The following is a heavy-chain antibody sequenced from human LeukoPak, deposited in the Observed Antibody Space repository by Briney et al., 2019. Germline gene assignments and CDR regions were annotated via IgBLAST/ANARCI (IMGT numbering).Heavy chain of an antibody. Sequence: PGGSLRLSCAASGFTVSSNYMSWVRQAPGKGLEWVSVIYSGGSTYYADSVKGRFTISRDNSKNTLYLQMNSLRAEDTAVYYCARVVDTAMVTGTFDPWGQGTLVTVSS. J-gene: IGHJ5*02. D-gene: IGHD5-18*01. CDR2: IYSGGST. CDR1: GFTVSSNY. CDR3: ARVVDTAMVTGTFDP. V-gene: IGHV3-53*01.